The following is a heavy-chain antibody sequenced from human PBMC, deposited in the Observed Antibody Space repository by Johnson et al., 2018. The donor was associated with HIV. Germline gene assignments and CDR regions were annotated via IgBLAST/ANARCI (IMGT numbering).Heavy chain of an antibody. V-gene: IGHV3-30-3*01. CDR1: GFTFSSYA. D-gene: IGHD3-22*01. CDR2: ISYDGSNK. Sequence: QMQLVESGGGVVQPGRSLRLSCAASGFTFSSYAMHWVRQAPGKGLEWVAVISYDGSNKYYADSVKGRFTISRDNSKNTLYLQMNSLRAEDTAVYYCASDLTRITMIVVVPQAFDIWGQGTMVTVSS. CDR3: ASDLTRITMIVVVPQAFDI. J-gene: IGHJ3*02.